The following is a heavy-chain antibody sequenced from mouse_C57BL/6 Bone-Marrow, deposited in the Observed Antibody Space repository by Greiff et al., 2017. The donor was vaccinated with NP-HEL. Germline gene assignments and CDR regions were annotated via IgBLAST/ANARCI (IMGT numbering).Heavy chain of an antibody. D-gene: IGHD1-1*01. V-gene: IGHV2-2*01. J-gene: IGHJ4*01. CDR3: ARTPHYYGSSYPYYAMDY. CDR2: IWSGGST. Sequence: QVQLKESGPGLVQPSQSLSITCTVSGFSLTSYGVHWVRQSPGKGLEWLGVIWSGGSTDYNAAFISRLSISKDNSKSQVFFKMNSLQADDTAIYYCARTPHYYGSSYPYYAMDYWGQGTSVTVSS. CDR1: GFSLTSYG.